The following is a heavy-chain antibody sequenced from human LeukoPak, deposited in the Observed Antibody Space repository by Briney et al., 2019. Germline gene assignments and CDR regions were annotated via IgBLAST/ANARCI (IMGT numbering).Heavy chain of an antibody. CDR3: ARDVDIENTDAFYV. J-gene: IGHJ3*01. CDR2: ISAYNGNT. D-gene: IGHD5-12*01. Sequence: ASVKVSCKASGYTFTSYGISWVRQAPGQGLEWMGWISAYNGNTNYAQKLQGRVTMTTDTSTSTAYMELSGLKSEDTAMYYCARDVDIENTDAFYVWGQGTLVTVSS. CDR1: GYTFTSYG. V-gene: IGHV1-18*01.